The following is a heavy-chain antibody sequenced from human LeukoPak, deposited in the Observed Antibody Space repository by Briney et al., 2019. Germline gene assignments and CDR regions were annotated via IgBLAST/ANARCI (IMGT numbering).Heavy chain of an antibody. Sequence: PSETLSLTCTVSGGSISSYYWSWIRQPAGKGLEWIGRIYTSGSTNYNPSLKSRVTMSVDTSKNQFSLELSSVTAADTAVYYCARDLPYCTNGVCYIHNWFDPWGQGTLVTVSS. CDR2: IYTSGST. J-gene: IGHJ5*02. D-gene: IGHD2-8*01. V-gene: IGHV4-4*07. CDR3: ARDLPYCTNGVCYIHNWFDP. CDR1: GGSISSYY.